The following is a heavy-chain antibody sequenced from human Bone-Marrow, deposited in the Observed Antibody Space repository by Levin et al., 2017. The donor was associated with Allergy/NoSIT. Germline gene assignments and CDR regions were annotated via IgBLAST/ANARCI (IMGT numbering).Heavy chain of an antibody. CDR1: GYTFTDYY. CDR2: ILPSSGET. Sequence: GASVKVSCKTSGYTFTDYYLHWVRQAPGQGLEWLGWILPSSGETKYAQKFQTRVTLTTDTSISTAYMDLDTLTSDDTAVYYCARGYYDTSGYYYPRPRGAFAIWGQGTMVTVSP. J-gene: IGHJ3*02. CDR3: ARGYYDTSGYYYPRPRGAFAI. D-gene: IGHD3-22*01. V-gene: IGHV1-2*02.